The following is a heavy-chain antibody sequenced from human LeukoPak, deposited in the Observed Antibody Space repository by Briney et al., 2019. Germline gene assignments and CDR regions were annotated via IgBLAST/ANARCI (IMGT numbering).Heavy chain of an antibody. CDR1: GGSISSYY. J-gene: IGHJ5*02. CDR3: AMTKGSQYYYDSSGYYYEPYNWFDP. Sequence: SETLSLTCTVSGGSISSYYWSWIRQPPGKGLEWIGYIYYSGSTNYNPSLKSRATISVDTSKNQFSLKLSSVTAADTAVYYCAMTKGSQYYYDSSGYYYEPYNWFDPWGQGTLVTVSS. D-gene: IGHD3-22*01. V-gene: IGHV4-59*01. CDR2: IYYSGST.